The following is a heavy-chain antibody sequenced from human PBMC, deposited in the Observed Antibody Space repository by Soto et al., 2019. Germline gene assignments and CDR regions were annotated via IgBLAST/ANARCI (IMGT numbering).Heavy chain of an antibody. CDR3: AREMYYSTYFDS. Sequence: QITLKESGPTLVRPTQTLTLTCTFSGFSLTTSGVGVGWIRQPPGKALEWLAFIYWDDDHRYSPSLRTRLTITKDTSKNQVVLTMTKLDPADTATYYCAREMYYSTYFDSWGQGTLVTASS. D-gene: IGHD3-10*01. V-gene: IGHV2-5*02. CDR1: GFSLTTSGVG. J-gene: IGHJ4*02. CDR2: IYWDDDH.